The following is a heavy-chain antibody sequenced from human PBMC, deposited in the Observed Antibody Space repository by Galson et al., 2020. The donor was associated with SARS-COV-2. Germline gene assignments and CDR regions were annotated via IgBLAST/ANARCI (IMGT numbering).Heavy chain of an antibody. Sequence: GESLKISCAASGFTFSSYAMSWVRQAPGKGLEWVSAISGSGGSTYYADSVKGRFTISRDNSKNTLYLQMNSLRAEDTAVYYCAKDPGEQQLVLDYFDYWGQGTLVTVSS. CDR1: GFTFSSYA. J-gene: IGHJ4*02. CDR2: ISGSGGST. D-gene: IGHD6-13*01. CDR3: AKDPGEQQLVLDYFDY. V-gene: IGHV3-23*01.